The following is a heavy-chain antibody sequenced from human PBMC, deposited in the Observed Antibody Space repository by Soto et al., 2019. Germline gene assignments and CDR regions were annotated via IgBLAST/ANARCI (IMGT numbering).Heavy chain of an antibody. Sequence: SETLSLTCAVYGGSFSGYYWSWIRQPPGKGLEWIGEINHSGSTNYNPSLKSRVTISVDTSKNQFSLKLSSVTAADTAVYYCASLGSYFDYWGQGTLVPVSS. CDR3: ASLGSYFDY. V-gene: IGHV4-34*01. CDR2: INHSGST. CDR1: GGSFSGYY. J-gene: IGHJ4*02. D-gene: IGHD1-26*01.